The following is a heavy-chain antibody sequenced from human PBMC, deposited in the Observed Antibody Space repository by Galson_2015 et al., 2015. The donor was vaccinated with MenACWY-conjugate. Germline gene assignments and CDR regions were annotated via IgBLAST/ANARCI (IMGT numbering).Heavy chain of an antibody. CDR1: GFTFDDYA. D-gene: IGHD3-9*01. J-gene: IGHJ2*01. CDR3: AEDRYPNPGWYFDL. CDR2: ISWNSGSI. Sequence: SLRLSCAASGFTFDDYAMHWVRQAPGKGLEWVSGISWNSGSIGYADSVKGRFTISRDNAKNSLYLQMNSLRAEDTALYYCAEDRYPNPGWYFDLWGRGTLVIVSS. V-gene: IGHV3-9*01.